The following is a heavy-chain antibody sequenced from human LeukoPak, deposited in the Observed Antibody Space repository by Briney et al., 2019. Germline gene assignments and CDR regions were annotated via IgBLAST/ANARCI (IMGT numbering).Heavy chain of an antibody. V-gene: IGHV3-23*01. CDR1: GFTFSSCA. J-gene: IGHJ4*02. CDR2: ISGSGGST. D-gene: IGHD6-19*01. Sequence: GGSLRLSCAASGFTFSSCAMSWVRQAPGKGLEWVSAISGSGGSTYYADSVKGRFTISRDNSKNTLYLQMNSLRAEDTAVYYCAKDPRPNSSGWYGGPFDYWGQGTLVTVSS. CDR3: AKDPRPNSSGWYGGPFDY.